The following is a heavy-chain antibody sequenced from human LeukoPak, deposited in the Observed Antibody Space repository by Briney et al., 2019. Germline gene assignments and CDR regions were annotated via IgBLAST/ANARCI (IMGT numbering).Heavy chain of an antibody. V-gene: IGHV4-39*07. CDR3: AGGIAVAGIFFDY. D-gene: IGHD6-19*01. CDR2: IYYSGST. J-gene: IGHJ4*02. Sequence: PSETLSLTCTVSGGSISSSSYYWGWIRQPPGKGLEWIGSIYYSGSTHYNPSLKSRATISVDTSKNQFSLKLSSVTAADTAVYYCAGGIAVAGIFFDYWGQGTLVTVSS. CDR1: GGSISSSSYY.